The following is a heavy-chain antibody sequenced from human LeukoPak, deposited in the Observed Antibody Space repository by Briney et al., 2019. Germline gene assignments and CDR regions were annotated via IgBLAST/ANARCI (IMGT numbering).Heavy chain of an antibody. CDR1: AGSLSTYW. J-gene: IGHJ4*02. CDR2: IHYTGGT. Sequence: SETLSLTCSVSAGSLSTYWWSWIRQPPGRGLEWIGFIHYTGGTLYNPSLKSRVTLSVDVSKSQFSLSLTSATTADTAVYYCARTGSSGSFSDYWGQGTLVTVSS. CDR3: ARTGSSGSFSDY. D-gene: IGHD3-10*01. V-gene: IGHV4-59*01.